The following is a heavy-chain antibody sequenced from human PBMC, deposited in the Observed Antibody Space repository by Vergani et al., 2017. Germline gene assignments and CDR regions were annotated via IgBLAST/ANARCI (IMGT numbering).Heavy chain of an antibody. Sequence: EVQLVESGGGLVKPGGSLRLSCAASGFSFSSYSMNWVRQAPGKGLEWVASISGSSSYVFYRDSVEGRFTITRDNAKKSVYLQMNSLRAEDTAMYFCARGLWDCTHIRCSPPSYWGQGGQVAVCS. D-gene: IGHD2-8*01. V-gene: IGHV3-21*02. CDR2: ISGSSSYV. J-gene: IGHJ4*02. CDR1: GFSFSSYS. CDR3: ARGLWDCTHIRCSPPSY.